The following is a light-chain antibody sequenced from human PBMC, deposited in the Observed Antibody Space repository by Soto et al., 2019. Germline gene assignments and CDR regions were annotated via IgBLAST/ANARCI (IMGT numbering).Light chain of an antibody. V-gene: IGLV2-23*01. CDR2: QGS. CDR3: CSYAGSSTLV. CDR1: SSDVGRYNL. Sequence: QSVLTQPASVSGSPGQSITISCTGTSSDVGRYNLVSWYQQYPGKAPKLMIYQGSKRPSGVSVRFSGSKSGNTASLTISGLQAEDEAHYYCCSYAGSSTLVFGGGTKLTVL. J-gene: IGLJ3*02.